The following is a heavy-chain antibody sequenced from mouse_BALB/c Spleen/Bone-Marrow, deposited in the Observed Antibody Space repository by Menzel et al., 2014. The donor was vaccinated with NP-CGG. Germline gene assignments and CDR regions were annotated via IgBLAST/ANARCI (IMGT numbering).Heavy chain of an antibody. D-gene: IGHD3-2*01. CDR1: GYTFSSCW. J-gene: IGHJ3*01. CDR2: ILPGSDST. Sequence: VKLVESGAELMKPGASVKISCKATGYTFSSCWIEWVKQRPGHGLEWIGEILPGSDSTNYNENFKGKATFTADTSSNTAYMQLNGLTSEDSAVYFCARDSSDYLAWFAYWGQGTLVTVSA. CDR3: ARDSSDYLAWFAY. V-gene: IGHV1-9*01.